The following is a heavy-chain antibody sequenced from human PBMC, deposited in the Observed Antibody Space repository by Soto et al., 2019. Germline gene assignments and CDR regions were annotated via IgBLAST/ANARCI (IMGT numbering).Heavy chain of an antibody. CDR1: GYSFTGNS. V-gene: IGHV1-8*02. J-gene: IGHJ3*02. D-gene: IGHD2-15*01. CDR2: MNPNSGNT. CDR3: VTGGGIYCSGGSCYNDAFDI. Sequence: ASVKVSCKASGYSFTGNSMHWVRQAPGQGLEWMGWMNPNSGNTGYAQKFQGRVTMTRNTSISTAYMELSSLRSEDTAVYYCVTGGGIYCSGGSCYNDAFDIWGQGTMVTVSS.